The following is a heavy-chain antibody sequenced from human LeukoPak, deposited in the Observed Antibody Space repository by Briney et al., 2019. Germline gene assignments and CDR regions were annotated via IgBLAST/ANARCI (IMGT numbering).Heavy chain of an antibody. CDR1: GFTFSSYG. J-gene: IGHJ6*02. CDR2: IWCDGSNK. D-gene: IGHD3-22*01. CDR3: ARVLYYYDSSGYPSDYYYGMDV. Sequence: GGSLRLSCAASGFTFSSYGMHWVRQAPGKGLEWVAVIWCDGSNKYYADSVKGRFTISRDNSKNTLYLQMNSLRAEDTAVYYCARVLYYYDSSGYPSDYYYGMDVWGQGTTVTVSS. V-gene: IGHV3-33*01.